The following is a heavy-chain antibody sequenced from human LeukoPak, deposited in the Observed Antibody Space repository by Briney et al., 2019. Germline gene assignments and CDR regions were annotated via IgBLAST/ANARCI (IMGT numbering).Heavy chain of an antibody. CDR1: GFTDY. CDR3: AGVSFSSGWYRDY. CDR2: IYSGGST. D-gene: IGHD6-19*01. V-gene: IGHV3-53*01. J-gene: IGHJ4*02. Sequence: GGSRRLSCAASGFTDYMTWVRQAPGKGLEWVSVIYSGGSTYYAASVKGRFSVSRDNSKNTVYLQMNSLRAEDTAVYYCAGVSFSSGWYRDYWGQGTLVTVSS.